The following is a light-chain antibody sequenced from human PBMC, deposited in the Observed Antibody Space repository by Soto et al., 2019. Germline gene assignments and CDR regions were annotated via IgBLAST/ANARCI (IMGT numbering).Light chain of an antibody. CDR2: LGS. V-gene: IGKV2-28*01. CDR1: QSLLHNNGYNY. CDR3: MQALHTPPVT. Sequence: DVVMTQSPLSLSVTPGEPASISCRSSQSLLHNNGYNYLDWYLQKPGQSPQPLIYLGSNRASGVPDRFSRSGSGTDFTLKISRVEADDVGIYYCMQALHTPPVTFGGGTKLEIK. J-gene: IGKJ4*01.